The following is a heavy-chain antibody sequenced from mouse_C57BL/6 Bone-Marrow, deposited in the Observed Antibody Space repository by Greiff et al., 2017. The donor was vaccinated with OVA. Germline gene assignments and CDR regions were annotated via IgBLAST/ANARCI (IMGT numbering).Heavy chain of an antibody. Sequence: QVQLQQPGAELVKPGASVKLSCKASGYTFTEYTIHWVKQRPGQGLEWIGWFYPGGGSIKYNQKFKDKSTLTVDKSSSTVYMKLSRLTSEDSAVYCCARHEDKAYYDYGGAWVAYWGRGNLVTVSA. J-gene: IGHJ3*01. D-gene: IGHD2-4*01. CDR1: GYTFTEYT. V-gene: IGHV1-62-2*01. CDR3: ARHEDKAYYDYGGAWVAY. CDR2: FYPGGGSI.